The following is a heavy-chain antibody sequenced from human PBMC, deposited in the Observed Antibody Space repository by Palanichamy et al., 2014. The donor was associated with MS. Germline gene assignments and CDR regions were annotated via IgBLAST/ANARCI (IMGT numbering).Heavy chain of an antibody. J-gene: IGHJ4*02. V-gene: IGHV2-5*02. CDR2: IYWDDDK. Sequence: TLKESGPTLVKPTQTLTLTCTFSGFSLSTSGVGVGWIRQPPGKALEWLALIYWDDDKRYSPSLKSRLTITKDTSKNQVVLTMTNMGPVDTATYYCAHRRGLGSWSHFDYWGQGTLVTVSS. CDR3: AHRRGLGSWSHFDY. D-gene: IGHD2-15*01. CDR1: GFSLSTSGVG.